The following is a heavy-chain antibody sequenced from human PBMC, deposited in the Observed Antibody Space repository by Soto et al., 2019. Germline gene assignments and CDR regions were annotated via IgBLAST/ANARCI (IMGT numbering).Heavy chain of an antibody. CDR3: ARRYGGTFDY. CDR1: GGPISSSSYY. Sequence: SETLSLTCTVSGGPISSSSYYWGWIRQPPGKGLEWIGYIYYSGSTNYNPSLKSRVTISVDTSKNQFSLKLSSVTAADTAVYYCARRYGGTFDYWGQGTLVTVSS. D-gene: IGHD2-15*01. CDR2: IYYSGST. J-gene: IGHJ4*02. V-gene: IGHV4-61*05.